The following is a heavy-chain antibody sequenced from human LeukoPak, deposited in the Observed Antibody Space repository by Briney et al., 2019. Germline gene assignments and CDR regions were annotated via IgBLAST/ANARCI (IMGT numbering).Heavy chain of an antibody. CDR1: GFTFSSYA. CDR3: AKDRTYDSSGYYSYWYFDL. V-gene: IGHV3-30*04. Sequence: PGGSLRLSCAASGFTFSSYAMHWVRQAPGKGLEWVTIISFDGSNKYYADSVKGRFTISRDNSKNTLYLQMNSLRAEDTAVYYCAKDRTYDSSGYYSYWYFDLWGRGTLVTVSS. J-gene: IGHJ2*01. D-gene: IGHD3-22*01. CDR2: ISFDGSNK.